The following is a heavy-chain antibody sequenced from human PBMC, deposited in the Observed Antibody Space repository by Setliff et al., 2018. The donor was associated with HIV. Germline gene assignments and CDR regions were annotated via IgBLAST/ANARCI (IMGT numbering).Heavy chain of an antibody. CDR1: GFLVTGYN. CDR2: ISPNSGDT. D-gene: IGHD4-17*01. V-gene: IGHV1-2*02. Sequence: ASVKVSCKALGFLVTGYNVHWVRQAPGQGPEWMGWISPNSGDTYYAQKFQGSVTMTRDTSINTVYMELTRLRSDDTAIYYCTKGVQRLRPYYFDSWGQGTLVTVSS. CDR3: TKGVQRLRPYYFDS. J-gene: IGHJ4*02.